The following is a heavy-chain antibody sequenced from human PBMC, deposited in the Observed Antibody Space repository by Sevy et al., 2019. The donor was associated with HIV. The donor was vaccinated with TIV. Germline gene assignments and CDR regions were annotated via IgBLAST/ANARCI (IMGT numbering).Heavy chain of an antibody. CDR3: ARESIGAVGDFDY. J-gene: IGHJ4*02. V-gene: IGHV4-59*01. CDR1: GGSINNYF. Sequence: SVTLSLTCTVSGGSINNYFWSWIRQPPGKGLEWIGYIYYSGSTNYNPSLKSRVTISVDTSKNQLSLKLSSVTAADTAVYYCARESIGAVGDFDYWGQGTLVTVSS. CDR2: IYYSGST. D-gene: IGHD6-13*01.